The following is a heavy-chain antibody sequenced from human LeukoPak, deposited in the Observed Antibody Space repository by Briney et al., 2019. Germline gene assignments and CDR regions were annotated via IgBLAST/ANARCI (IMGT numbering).Heavy chain of an antibody. CDR2: IRSDGTNK. J-gene: IGHJ4*02. CDR1: GFTFTSHG. CDR3: AKGGERGTFYFDY. D-gene: IGHD1-1*01. Sequence: PGGSLRLSCAASGFTFTSHGMHWVRQAPGKGLEWVAFIRSDGTNKYYADSVKGRFTIPRDISKNTLYLQMNSLRAEDTAVYYCAKGGERGTFYFDYWGQGTLVTVSS. V-gene: IGHV3-30*02.